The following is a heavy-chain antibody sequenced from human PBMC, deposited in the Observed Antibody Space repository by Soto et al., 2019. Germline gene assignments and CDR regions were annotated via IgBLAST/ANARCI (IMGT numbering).Heavy chain of an antibody. Sequence: QVQLVESGGGVVQWGGSVRLSCTASGFTFNSHTMHWVRQAPGEGLEWVAVISYDGSYKFYADSVKGRFTISRSNSKSRLYVKKNRLTAPDTAIYYCAREGLTAFGMIPPWDLHVWGQGTTVSDSS. D-gene: IGHD3-16*01. CDR1: GFTFNSHT. V-gene: IGHV3-30-3*01. J-gene: IGHJ6*02. CDR3: AREGLTAFGMIPPWDLHV. CDR2: ISYDGSYK.